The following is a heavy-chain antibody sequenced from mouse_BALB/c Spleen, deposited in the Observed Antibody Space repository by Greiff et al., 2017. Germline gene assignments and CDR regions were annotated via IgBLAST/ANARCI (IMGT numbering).Heavy chain of an antibody. V-gene: IGHV5-4*02. Sequence: EVKLMESGGGLVKPGGSLKLSCAASGFTFSDYYMYWVRQTPEKRLGWVATISDGGSYTYYPDTVKGRFTISRDNAKNTLYLQMSSLKSEDTAMYYCARHVDGYSDYWGQGTTLTVSS. CDR1: GFTFSDYY. CDR3: ARHVDGYSDY. J-gene: IGHJ2*01. D-gene: IGHD2-3*01. CDR2: ISDGGSYT.